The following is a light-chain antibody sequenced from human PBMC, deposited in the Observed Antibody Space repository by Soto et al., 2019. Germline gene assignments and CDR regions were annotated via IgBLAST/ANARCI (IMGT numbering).Light chain of an antibody. CDR1: QTVSRY. V-gene: IGKV3-11*01. CDR2: YAS. CDR3: QQRSTWPLFT. J-gene: IGKJ4*01. Sequence: VLTQSPATLSLSPGETATLSCRASQTVSRYLAWYQQKPGQAPRLLIYYASNRATGIPARFSGSGSGTDYTLTISSLEPEDFAVYYCQQRSTWPLFTCGGGTKVEI.